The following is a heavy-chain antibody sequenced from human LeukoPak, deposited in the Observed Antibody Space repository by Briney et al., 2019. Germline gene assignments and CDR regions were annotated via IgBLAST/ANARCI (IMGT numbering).Heavy chain of an antibody. J-gene: IGHJ4*02. CDR1: GFTFSSYG. D-gene: IGHD3-9*01. CDR3: ARDGHTTGYPNFYFDY. CDR2: ISYDGVKT. V-gene: IGHV3-30*03. Sequence: GGSLRLSCAASGFTFSSYGMHWVRQAPGKGLEWVSGISYDGVKTYHADSVKGRLTISRDNSKNTLELQVNSLRIEDTAVYYCARDGHTTGYPNFYFDYWGQRTLVTLSS.